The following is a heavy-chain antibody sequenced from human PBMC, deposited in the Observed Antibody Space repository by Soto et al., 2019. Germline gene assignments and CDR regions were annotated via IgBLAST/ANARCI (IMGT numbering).Heavy chain of an antibody. Sequence: GVSLRLSCIASGFTFTNYAMIWVRQAPGKGPEWVSSISWNSGSIGYADSVKGRFTISRDNSKNSLYLQMNSLRTEDTALYYCAKDRTSSIAARPDYYGMDVWGQGTTVTVSS. CDR2: ISWNSGSI. CDR3: AKDRTSSIAARPDYYGMDV. V-gene: IGHV3-43*02. CDR1: GFTFTNYA. D-gene: IGHD6-6*01. J-gene: IGHJ6*02.